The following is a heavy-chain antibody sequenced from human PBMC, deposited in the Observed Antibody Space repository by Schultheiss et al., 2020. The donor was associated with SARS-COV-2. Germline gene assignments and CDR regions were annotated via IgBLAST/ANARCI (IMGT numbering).Heavy chain of an antibody. Sequence: GGSLRLSCAASGFNVNSHYMTWVRQAPGKGLEWVSVISGSGGSTYYADSVKGRFTISRDNSKNTLYLQMNSLRAEDTALYYCAKDIAYGSGSLDYWGQGTLVTVSS. D-gene: IGHD3-10*01. J-gene: IGHJ4*02. CDR3: AKDIAYGSGSLDY. V-gene: IGHV3-23*01. CDR1: GFNVNSHY. CDR2: ISGSGGST.